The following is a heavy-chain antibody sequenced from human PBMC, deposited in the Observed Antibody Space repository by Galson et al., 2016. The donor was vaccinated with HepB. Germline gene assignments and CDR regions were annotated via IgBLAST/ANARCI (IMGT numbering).Heavy chain of an antibody. J-gene: IGHJ5*02. V-gene: IGHV1-69*06. CDR1: GGTFSIYA. D-gene: IGHD6-19*01. Sequence: SVKVSCKASGGTFSIYAINWVRQAPGQGLEWMGGIIPIFGTANYAQKFQGRVTITADKSTSTAYMELTSLRSEDTAVYYCARGYTSGWYWFDPWGQGTLSPSPQ. CDR2: IIPIFGTA. CDR3: ARGYTSGWYWFDP.